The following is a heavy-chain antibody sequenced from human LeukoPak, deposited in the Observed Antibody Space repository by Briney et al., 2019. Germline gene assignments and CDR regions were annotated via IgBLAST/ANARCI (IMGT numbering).Heavy chain of an antibody. V-gene: IGHV3-43D*03. D-gene: IGHD2-2*01. CDR3: ARAGVLVPAARAPRKHYMDV. CDR2: ISWDGGIT. J-gene: IGHJ6*03. CDR1: GFTFEDYA. Sequence: GGSLRLSCAASGFTFEDYAMHWVRQAPGKGLEWVSLISWDGGITYYADSVKGRFTISRDNRKNSLSLQMNSLRAEDTALYYCARAGVLVPAARAPRKHYMDVWGKGTTVIISS.